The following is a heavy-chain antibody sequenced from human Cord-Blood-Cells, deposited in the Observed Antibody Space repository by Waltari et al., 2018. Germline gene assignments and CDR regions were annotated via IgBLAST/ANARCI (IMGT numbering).Heavy chain of an antibody. D-gene: IGHD4-4*01. CDR2: IIPILGIA. CDR3: GRPYSNSKNLDY. Sequence: QVQLVQSGAEVKKPGSSVKVSCKASGGTFSSYAISWVRQAPGQGLEWMGRIIPILGIANYAQKFQGRVTITADKSTSTAYMELSSLRSEDTAVYYCGRPYSNSKNLDYWGQGTLVTVSS. V-gene: IGHV1-69*09. CDR1: GGTFSSYA. J-gene: IGHJ4*02.